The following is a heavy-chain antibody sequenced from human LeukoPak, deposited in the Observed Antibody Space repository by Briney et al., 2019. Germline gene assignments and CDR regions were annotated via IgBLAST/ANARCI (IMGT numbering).Heavy chain of an antibody. Sequence: PSETLSLTCTVSGGSISSGDYYWSWIRQPPGKGLEWIGYIYYSGSTYYNPSLKSRVTISVDTSKNQFSLKLSSVTAADTAVYYCARDRPRYCSSTSCSNHATPWYFDLWGRGTLVTVSS. CDR3: ARDRPRYCSSTSCSNHATPWYFDL. V-gene: IGHV4-30-4*01. CDR2: IYYSGST. CDR1: GGSISSGDYY. J-gene: IGHJ2*01. D-gene: IGHD2-2*01.